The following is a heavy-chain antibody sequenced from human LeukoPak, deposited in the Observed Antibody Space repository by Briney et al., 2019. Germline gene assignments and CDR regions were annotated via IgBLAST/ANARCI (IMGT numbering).Heavy chain of an antibody. CDR1: GFTFSSYS. V-gene: IGHV3-21*01. Sequence: PGGSLRLSCAASGFTFSSYSMNWVRQAPGKGLEWVSSISSSSSYIYYADSVEGRFTISRDNAKNSLYLQMNSLRAEDTAVYYCARGSMNKYYYYMDVWGKGTTVTVSS. D-gene: IGHD1/OR15-1a*01. CDR2: ISSSSSYI. CDR3: ARGSMNKYYYYMDV. J-gene: IGHJ6*03.